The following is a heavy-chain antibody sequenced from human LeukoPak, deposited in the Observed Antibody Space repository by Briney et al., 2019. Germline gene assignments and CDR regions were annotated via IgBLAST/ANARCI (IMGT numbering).Heavy chain of an antibody. CDR3: ARGDDISGYYSLVY. CDR1: GFTFSSYA. CDR2: ISFDGRNK. Sequence: TGGSLRLSCAASGFTFSSYAMHWVCQAPGKGLEWVAVISFDGRNKYYADSVKGRFTISRDNSKNTLYLQMNSLRAEDTAVYYCARGDDISGYYSLVYWGQGTLVTVSS. D-gene: IGHD3-22*01. V-gene: IGHV3-30*04. J-gene: IGHJ4*02.